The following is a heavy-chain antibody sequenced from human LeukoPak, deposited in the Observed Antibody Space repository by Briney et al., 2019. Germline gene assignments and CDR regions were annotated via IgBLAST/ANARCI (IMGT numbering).Heavy chain of an antibody. CDR1: GFTFSSYS. D-gene: IGHD2-2*01. Sequence: GGSLRLSCAASGFTFSSYSMNWVRQARGKGLEWVSSISSSSTYVYYADSVKGRFTISRDNAKNSLYLQMNSLRAEDTAVYYCARGFRYCSSTSCSQVDYWGQGTLVTVSS. J-gene: IGHJ4*02. CDR3: ARGFRYCSSTSCSQVDY. CDR2: ISSSSTYV. V-gene: IGHV3-21*01.